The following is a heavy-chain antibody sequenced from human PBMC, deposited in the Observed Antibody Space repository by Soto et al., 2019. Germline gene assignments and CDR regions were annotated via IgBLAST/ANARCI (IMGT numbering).Heavy chain of an antibody. CDR1: GFTFSSYW. V-gene: IGHV3-7*01. CDR3: ASYSSSSHFDY. CDR2: IKQDGSEK. Sequence: GGSLRLSCAASGFTFSSYWMSWVRQAPGKGLEWVANIKQDGSEKYYVDSVKGRFTISRDNAKNSLYLQMNSLRAEDTAVYYCASYSSSSHFDYWGQGTLVTVSS. J-gene: IGHJ4*02. D-gene: IGHD6-6*01.